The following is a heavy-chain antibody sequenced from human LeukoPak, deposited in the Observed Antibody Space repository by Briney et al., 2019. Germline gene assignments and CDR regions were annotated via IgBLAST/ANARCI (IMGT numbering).Heavy chain of an antibody. CDR1: GFPFTNAW. J-gene: IGHJ4*02. D-gene: IGHD1-26*01. V-gene: IGHV3-15*07. CDR3: TTAHSENTWAYDY. CDR2: IKSKVDGGTT. Sequence: PGGSLRLSCAASGFPFTNAWMNWVRQAPGKGLEWVGHIKSKVDGGTTDYAAPVKRTFTISRDDSRNTVYLQMNSLKTEDTAVYYCTTAHSENTWAYDYWGQGTLVTVSS.